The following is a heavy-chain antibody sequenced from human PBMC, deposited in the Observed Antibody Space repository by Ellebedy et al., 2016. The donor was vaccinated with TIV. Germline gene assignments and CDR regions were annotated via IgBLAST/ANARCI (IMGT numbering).Heavy chain of an antibody. CDR2: VIPSGGGT. Sequence: AASVKVSCKTSGYTFTNYYVHWIRQAPGQGLEWLGVVIPSGGGTKYSQKFQGRFTATRDTSTSTVYMELSSLTSEDTAVYYCAREYCSGVRCYVHFGYWGQGTLVTVSS. D-gene: IGHD2-15*01. CDR3: AREYCSGVRCYVHFGY. V-gene: IGHV1-46*01. J-gene: IGHJ4*02. CDR1: GYTFTNYY.